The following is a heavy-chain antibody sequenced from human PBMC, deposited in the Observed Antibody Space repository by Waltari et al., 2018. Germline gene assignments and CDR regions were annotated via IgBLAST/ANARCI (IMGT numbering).Heavy chain of an antibody. CDR3: ARDRYPSTYYYELSG. V-gene: IGHV1-69*01. CDR1: GGTFSIYA. D-gene: IGHD3-22*01. J-gene: IGHJ1*01. CDR2: ISTILGTA. Sequence: QVQLVQSGAEVKKPGSSVKVSCKASGGTFSIYAISWVRQSPGQGLEWMGGISTILGTANYAQKLQGRVTMTADESTSTAYMELSSLRSEDTAVYYCARDRYPSTYYYELSGCGQGTLVTVSS.